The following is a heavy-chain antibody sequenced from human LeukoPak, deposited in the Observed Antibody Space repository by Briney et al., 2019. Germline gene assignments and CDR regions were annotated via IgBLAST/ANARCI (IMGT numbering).Heavy chain of an antibody. CDR1: GFTFGSYA. D-gene: IGHD6-6*01. J-gene: IGHJ6*03. CDR3: ARLHILYSSSYYYYYMDV. V-gene: IGHV3-23*01. Sequence: GGSLRLSCAASGFTFGSYAMSWVRQAPGKGLEWVSAISGSGGSTYYADSVKGRFTISRDNSKNTLYLQMNSLRAEDTAVYYCARLHILYSSSYYYYYMDVWGKGTTVTVSS. CDR2: ISGSGGST.